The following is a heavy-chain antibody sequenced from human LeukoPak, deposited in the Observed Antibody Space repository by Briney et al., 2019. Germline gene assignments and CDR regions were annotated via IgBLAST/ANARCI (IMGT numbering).Heavy chain of an antibody. D-gene: IGHD3-3*01. CDR1: GYTFTGYY. CDR3: ARDSGYDFWSGYYGY. CDR2: INPNSGGT. Sequence: ASVKVSCKASGYTFTGYYMHWVRQAPGQGLEWMGWINPNSGGTNYAQKFQGRVTTTRDTSISTAYMELSRLRSDDTAVYYCARDSGYDFWSGYYGYWGQGTLVTVSS. V-gene: IGHV1-2*02. J-gene: IGHJ4*02.